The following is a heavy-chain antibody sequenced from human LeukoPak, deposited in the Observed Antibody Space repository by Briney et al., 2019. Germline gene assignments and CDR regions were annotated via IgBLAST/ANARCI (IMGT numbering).Heavy chain of an antibody. Sequence: GGSLRLSCAASGFTFSSYAMHWVRKAPGKGLGWVAVISYDGSNKYYADSVKGRFTISRDNSKNTLYLQMNSLRAEDTAVYYCARATWTVAQPHDYWGQGTLVTVSS. V-gene: IGHV3-30-3*01. CDR3: ARATWTVAQPHDY. D-gene: IGHD4-23*01. CDR2: ISYDGSNK. J-gene: IGHJ4*02. CDR1: GFTFSSYA.